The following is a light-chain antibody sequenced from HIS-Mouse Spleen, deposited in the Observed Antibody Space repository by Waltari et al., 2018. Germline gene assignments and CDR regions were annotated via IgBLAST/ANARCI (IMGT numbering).Light chain of an antibody. Sequence: QSALTQPASVSGSPGQSITISCTGTSSDVGGYNYVSWYQQHPGKAPKLMIYDVSNRPYGVSNRFSGSKSGNTASLTISGLQAEDEADYYCSSYTSSVWVFGGGTKLTVL. CDR3: SSYTSSVWV. CDR1: SSDVGGYNY. CDR2: DVS. J-gene: IGLJ3*02. V-gene: IGLV2-14*03.